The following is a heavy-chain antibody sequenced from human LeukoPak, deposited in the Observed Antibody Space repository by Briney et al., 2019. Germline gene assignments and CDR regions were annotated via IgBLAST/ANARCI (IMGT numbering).Heavy chain of an antibody. V-gene: IGHV3-53*01. CDR1: GFTVSSNY. Sequence: GGSLRLSCAASGFTVSSNYMSWVRQAPGKGPEWVSVIYSGGSTYYADSVKGRFTISRDNSKNTLYLQMNSLRAEDTAVYYCARDAPFRLHGYGMDVWGQGTTVTVSS. CDR2: IYSGGST. J-gene: IGHJ6*02. CDR3: ARDAPFRLHGYGMDV. D-gene: IGHD4-11*01.